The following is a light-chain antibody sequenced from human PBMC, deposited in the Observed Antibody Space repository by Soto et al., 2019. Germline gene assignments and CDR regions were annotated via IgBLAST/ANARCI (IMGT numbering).Light chain of an antibody. CDR2: DAS. J-gene: IGKJ1*01. Sequence: EILRTQSPVTLSVSPGERATLSCRASQSVSSYLAWYQQKFGQAPRLLIYDASNRATGIPARFSGSGSATDFTLTISSLETEDFAMYYCQQRYNWPLTFGQGTKVDIK. CDR3: QQRYNWPLT. V-gene: IGKV3-11*01. CDR1: QSVSSY.